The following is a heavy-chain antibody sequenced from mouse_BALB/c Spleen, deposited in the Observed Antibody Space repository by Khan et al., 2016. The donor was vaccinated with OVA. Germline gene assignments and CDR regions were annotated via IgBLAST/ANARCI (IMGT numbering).Heavy chain of an antibody. CDR2: INTYTGEP. D-gene: IGHD3-1*01. CDR3: ARVGYSGTMDS. CDR1: GYTFTNYG. J-gene: IGHJ4*01. V-gene: IGHV9-3-1*01. Sequence: QIQLVQSGPELKKPGETVKISCKASGYTFTNYGMNWVKQAPGKDLKWMGWINTYTGEPTYADDFKGRFAFSLETSASTAYLTINNLKTEDTATYFCARVGYSGTMDSWGQGTTVTGSS.